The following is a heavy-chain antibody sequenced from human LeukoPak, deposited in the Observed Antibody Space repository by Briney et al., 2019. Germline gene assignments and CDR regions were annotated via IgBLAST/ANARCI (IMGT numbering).Heavy chain of an antibody. CDR2: ISGSGGGT. V-gene: IGHV3-23*01. Sequence: GGSLRPSCAASGFTFSTSPMSWVRQAPGKGLEWVSTISGSGGGTYSADSVKGRFTISRDNSKNTLYLQMNSLRADDTAIYYCAKLEDQWLIDFWGQGTLVTVSS. J-gene: IGHJ4*02. CDR3: AKLEDQWLIDF. D-gene: IGHD6-19*01. CDR1: GFTFSTSP.